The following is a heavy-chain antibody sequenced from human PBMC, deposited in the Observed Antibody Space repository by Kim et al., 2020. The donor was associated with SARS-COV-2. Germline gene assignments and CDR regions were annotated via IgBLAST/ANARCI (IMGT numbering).Heavy chain of an antibody. V-gene: IGHV4-34*01. J-gene: IGHJ6*02. D-gene: IGHD3-10*01. CDR1: GGSFSGYY. CDR3: AREVRKGDGSGSWVHYYYYGMDV. Sequence: SETLSLTCAVYGGSFSGYYWSWIRQPPGKGLEWIGEINHSGSTNYNPSLKSRVTISVDTSKNQFSLKLSSVTAADTAVYYCAREVRKGDGSGSWVHYYYYGMDVWGQGTTVTVSS. CDR2: INHSGST.